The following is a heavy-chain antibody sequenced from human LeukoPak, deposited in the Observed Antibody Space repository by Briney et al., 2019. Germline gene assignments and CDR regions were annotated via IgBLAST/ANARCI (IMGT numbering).Heavy chain of an antibody. CDR3: ARTGFLFLDY. Sequence: GGSLRLSCAASGFTFSSYAMSWVRQAPGKGLEWVSAISGSGGSTYYADSVKGRFTNSRDNSKNTLYLQMNSLRDEDTAVYYCARTGFLFLDYWGQGTLVTVSS. CDR2: ISGSGGST. CDR1: GFTFSSYA. J-gene: IGHJ4*02. V-gene: IGHV3-23*01. D-gene: IGHD1-14*01.